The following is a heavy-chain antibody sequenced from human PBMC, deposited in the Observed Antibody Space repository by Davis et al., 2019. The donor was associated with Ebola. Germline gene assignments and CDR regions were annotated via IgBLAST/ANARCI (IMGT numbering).Heavy chain of an antibody. CDR2: IYYSGST. CDR3: ARVRAYYYYYGMDV. D-gene: IGHD4-17*01. Sequence: SETLSLTCTVSGGSISSSSYYWGWIRQPPGKGLEWIGSIYYSGSTNYNPSLKSRVTISVDTSKNQFSLKLSSVTAADTAVYYCARVRAYYYYYGMDVWGQGTTVTVSS. J-gene: IGHJ6*02. CDR1: GGSISSSSYY. V-gene: IGHV4-39*07.